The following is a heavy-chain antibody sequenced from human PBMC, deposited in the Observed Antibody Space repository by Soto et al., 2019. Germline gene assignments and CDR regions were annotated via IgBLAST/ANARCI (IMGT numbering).Heavy chain of an antibody. CDR1: GGSISSGGYY. CDR3: WRDQISYYYDSSGTSIDGMDV. J-gene: IGHJ6*02. CDR2: IYYSGST. D-gene: IGHD3-22*01. V-gene: IGHV4-31*03. Sequence: PSETLSLTCTVSGGSISSGGYYWSWIRQHPGKGLEWIGYIYYSGSTYYNPSLKSRVTISVDTSKNQFSLMLSSVTAADTAVYYCWRDQISYYYDSSGTSIDGMDVWGQGTTVTVSS.